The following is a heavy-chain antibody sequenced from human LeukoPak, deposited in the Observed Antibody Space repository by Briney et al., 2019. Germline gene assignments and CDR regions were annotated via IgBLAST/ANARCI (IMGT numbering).Heavy chain of an antibody. V-gene: IGHV4-4*07. Sequence: SETLSLTCAVYGGSFSGYYWSWIRQPAGKGLEWIGRIYTSGSTNYNPSLKSRVTMSVDTSKNQFSLKLSSVTAADTAVYYCARDQRRLEFGVGYYYGMDVWGQGTTVTVSS. CDR2: IYTSGST. CDR1: GGSFSGYY. J-gene: IGHJ6*02. CDR3: ARDQRRLEFGVGYYYGMDV. D-gene: IGHD3-3*01.